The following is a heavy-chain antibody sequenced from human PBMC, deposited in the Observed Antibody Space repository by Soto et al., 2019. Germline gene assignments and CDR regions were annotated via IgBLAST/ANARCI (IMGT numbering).Heavy chain of an antibody. CDR2: ISYDGSND. Sequence: QVQLVESGGGVVQPGRSLRLSCAASGFSFSSYVMHWVRQAPGKGLEWVAFISYDGSNDYYADSVKGRFTISRDNSKNTLYLQMNSLRVEDTAVYYCARGTKIALLPVAPTFDPWGQGALVTVSS. D-gene: IGHD2-2*01. CDR1: GFSFSSYV. CDR3: ARGTKIALLPVAPTFDP. V-gene: IGHV3-30-3*01. J-gene: IGHJ5*02.